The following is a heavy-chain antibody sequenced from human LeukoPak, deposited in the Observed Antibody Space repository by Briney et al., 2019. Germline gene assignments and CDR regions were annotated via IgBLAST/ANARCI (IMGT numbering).Heavy chain of an antibody. Sequence: SETLSLTCTVSGGSISSYYWSWIRQPPGKGLEWIGYIYYSGSTNYNPSLKSRVTISVDTSKNQFSLKLSSVTAADTAVYYCARIEDYGGNSVNYWGQGTLVTVSS. J-gene: IGHJ4*02. V-gene: IGHV4-59*01. CDR1: GGSISSYY. CDR2: IYYSGST. CDR3: ARIEDYGGNSVNY. D-gene: IGHD4-23*01.